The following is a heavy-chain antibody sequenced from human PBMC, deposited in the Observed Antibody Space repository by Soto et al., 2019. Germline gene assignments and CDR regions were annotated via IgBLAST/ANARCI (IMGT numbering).Heavy chain of an antibody. CDR2: ISGSGGST. CDR3: AKGLYGDPGPSLKKIYYYYYGMDV. V-gene: IGHV3-23*01. CDR1: GFTFSSYA. Sequence: GGSLRLSCAASGFTFSSYAMSWVRQAPGKGLEWVSAISGSGGSTYYADSVKGRFTISRDNSKNTLYLQMNSLRAEDTAVYYCAKGLYGDPGPSLKKIYYYYYGMDVWGQGTTVTVSS. D-gene: IGHD4-17*01. J-gene: IGHJ6*02.